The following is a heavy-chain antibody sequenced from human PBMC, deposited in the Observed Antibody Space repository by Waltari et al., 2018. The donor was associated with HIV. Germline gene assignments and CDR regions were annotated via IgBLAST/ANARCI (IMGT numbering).Heavy chain of an antibody. D-gene: IGHD5-18*01. CDR2: IYTSGST. J-gene: IGHJ4*02. CDR3: AREDTAMVYYFDY. Sequence: QVQLQESGPGLVKPSQTLSLTCTVSGGSISSGNYYWNWIRQPAGQGLEWIGRIYTSGSTNSNPSLNSRVTISVDTSKNQFSLKLSSVTAADTAVYYCAREDTAMVYYFDYWGQGTLVTVSS. CDR1: GGSISSGNYY. V-gene: IGHV4-61*02.